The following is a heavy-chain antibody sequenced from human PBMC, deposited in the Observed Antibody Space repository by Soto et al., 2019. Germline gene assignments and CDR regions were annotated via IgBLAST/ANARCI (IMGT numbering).Heavy chain of an antibody. V-gene: IGHV3-7*01. CDR3: AREVWGPVD. CDR1: GFTFTSYT. Sequence: VQLVESGGGLVQPGGSLRLSSEASGFTFTSYTMIWVRQSPGEGLEWLANIKEDGIQKNYVDSVKGRFTISRDNAKKSLYLQMNSLRVDDTAVYFCAREVWGPVDWGQGTLVTVSS. J-gene: IGHJ4*02. CDR2: IKEDGIQK. D-gene: IGHD7-27*01.